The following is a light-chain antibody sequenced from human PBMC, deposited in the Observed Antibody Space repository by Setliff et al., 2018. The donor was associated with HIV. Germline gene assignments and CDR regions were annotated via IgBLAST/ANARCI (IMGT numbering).Light chain of an antibody. CDR1: SSEVGGYNY. CDR2: EVG. V-gene: IGLV2-14*01. CDR3: SSYASSSTLYV. Sequence: QSVLTQPASVSGSPGQSITISCTGTSSEVGGYNYVSWYQQHPGKAPKLMIYEVGNRPSGVSNRFSGSKSGNTASLTISGLQAEDEAAYYCSSYASSSTLYVFGTGTKVTVL. J-gene: IGLJ1*01.